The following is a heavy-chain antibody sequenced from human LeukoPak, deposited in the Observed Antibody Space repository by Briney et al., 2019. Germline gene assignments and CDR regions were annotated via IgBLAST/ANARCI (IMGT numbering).Heavy chain of an antibody. J-gene: IGHJ4*02. CDR1: ESGYSFTGYH. Sequence: ASVKVSCKASESGYSFTGYHLHWVRQAPGQGLEWMGWINPNSGGTKYAQKFQGRVTMTRDTSISTAYMELSSLRSDDTAVYYCARDNYYDSSGYYSYWGQGTLVTVSS. D-gene: IGHD3-22*01. V-gene: IGHV1-2*02. CDR2: INPNSGGT. CDR3: ARDNYYDSSGYYSY.